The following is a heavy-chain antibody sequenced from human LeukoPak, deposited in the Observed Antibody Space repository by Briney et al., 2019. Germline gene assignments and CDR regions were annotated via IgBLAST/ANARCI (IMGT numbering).Heavy chain of an antibody. CDR3: ARVEDGYNLARY. J-gene: IGHJ4*02. CDR2: ISAYNGNT. D-gene: IGHD5-12*01. V-gene: IGHV1-18*01. Sequence: ASVKVSCKASGYTFTGYGISWVRQAPGQGVEWMGWISAYNGNTNYAQKLQGRVTMTTDTSTSTAYMELRSLRSDDTAVYYCARVEDGYNLARYWGQGTLVTVSS. CDR1: GYTFTGYG.